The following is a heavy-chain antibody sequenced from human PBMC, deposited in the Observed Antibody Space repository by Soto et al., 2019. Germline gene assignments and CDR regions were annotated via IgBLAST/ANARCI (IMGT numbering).Heavy chain of an antibody. J-gene: IGHJ6*02. CDR1: GGSFSGYY. D-gene: IGHD3-10*01. CDR3: ARDGVRGVTYYYGMDV. V-gene: IGHV4-34*01. CDR2: INHSGST. Sequence: SETLSLTCAVYGGSFSGYYWSWIRQPPGKGLEWIGEINHSGSTNYNPSLKSRVTISVDTSKNQLSLKLSSVTAADTAVYYCARDGVRGVTYYYGMDVWGQGTTVTVSS.